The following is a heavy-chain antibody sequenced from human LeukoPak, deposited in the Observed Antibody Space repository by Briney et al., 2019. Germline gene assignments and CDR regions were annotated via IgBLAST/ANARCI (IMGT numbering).Heavy chain of an antibody. CDR1: GGSISSGSYY. CDR3: VRDSGYYFDY. CDR2: IYSSTNA. Sequence: SQTLFLTCTVSGGSISSGSYYWSWIRQPAGKGLEWIGRIYSSTNANYNPSLKSRVTISVDTSKNQFSLKLSSVTAADTAVFYCVRDSGYYFDYWGQGILVTVSS. V-gene: IGHV4-61*02. J-gene: IGHJ4*02. D-gene: IGHD1-14*01.